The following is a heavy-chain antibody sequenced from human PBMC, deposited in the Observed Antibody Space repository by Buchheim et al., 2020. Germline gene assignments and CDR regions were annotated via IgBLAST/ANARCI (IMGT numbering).Heavy chain of an antibody. D-gene: IGHD2-15*01. CDR1: GGSFSGYY. CDR3: ARCCSGGSWDYYYYGMDV. V-gene: IGHV4-34*01. CDR2: INHSGST. Sequence: QVQLQQWGAGLLKPSETLSLTCAVYGGSFSGYYWSWIRQPPGKGLEWIGEINHSGSTNYNPSLKSRVTISVDTSKNQFSLTLSSVTATDTAVYYCARCCSGGSWDYYYYGMDVWGQGTT. J-gene: IGHJ6*02.